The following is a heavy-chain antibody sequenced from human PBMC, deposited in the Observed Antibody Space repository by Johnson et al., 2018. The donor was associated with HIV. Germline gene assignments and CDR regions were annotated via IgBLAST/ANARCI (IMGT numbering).Heavy chain of an antibody. CDR1: GFTFSSYG. V-gene: IGHV3-30*02. CDR3: AKNHFESSALEDFDI. J-gene: IGHJ3*02. CDR2: IRYDGSNK. Sequence: QVQLVESGGGVVQPGGSLRLSCAASGFTFSSYGMHWVRQAPGKGLEWVAFIRYDGSNKYYADSVKGRFTISRDNSKNTLFLQMNSLRAEDTAAYFCAKNHFESSALEDFDIWGQGTMVTVSS. D-gene: IGHD3-22*01.